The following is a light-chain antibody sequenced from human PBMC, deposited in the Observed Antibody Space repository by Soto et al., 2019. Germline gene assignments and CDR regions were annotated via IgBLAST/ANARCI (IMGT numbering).Light chain of an antibody. CDR2: DAS. Sequence: LGLPDSPGSLNLAPLANAHIAFRASQSVSNYLAWYQQKPGQAPRLLIYDASNRATDIPARFSGSGSGTDFTLTISSLEPEDFAVYYCQQRSNWPPFTFCQGTLLEI. CDR1: QSVSNY. V-gene: IGKV3-11*01. J-gene: IGKJ5*01. CDR3: QQRSNWPPFT.